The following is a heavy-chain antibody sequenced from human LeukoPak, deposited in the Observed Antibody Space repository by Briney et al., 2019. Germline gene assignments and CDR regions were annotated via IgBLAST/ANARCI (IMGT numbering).Heavy chain of an antibody. CDR2: ISYDGSNK. J-gene: IGHJ4*02. Sequence: GGSLRLSCAASGFTFSSYGMHWVRQAPGKGLEWVAVISYDGSNKYYADSVKGRFTISRDNSKSTLYLQMNSLRAEDTAVYYCAKERPYVDTAMVGDYWGQGTLVTVSS. CDR3: AKERPYVDTAMVGDY. CDR1: GFTFSSYG. D-gene: IGHD5-18*01. V-gene: IGHV3-30*18.